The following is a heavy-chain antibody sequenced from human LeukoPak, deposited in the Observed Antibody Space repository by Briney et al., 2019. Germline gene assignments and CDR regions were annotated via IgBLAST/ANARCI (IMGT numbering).Heavy chain of an antibody. V-gene: IGHV3-20*01. J-gene: IGHJ4*02. CDR3: ARVALYSGYVTFDY. CDR2: INWNGGGT. Sequence: GGSLRLSCAASGFTFDDYGMSWVRQAPGKGLEWVSGINWNGGGTGYADSVKGRFTISRDNAKNSLYLQMNSLRAEDTALYHCARVALYSGYVTFDYWGQGTLVTVSS. D-gene: IGHD5-12*01. CDR1: GFTFDDYG.